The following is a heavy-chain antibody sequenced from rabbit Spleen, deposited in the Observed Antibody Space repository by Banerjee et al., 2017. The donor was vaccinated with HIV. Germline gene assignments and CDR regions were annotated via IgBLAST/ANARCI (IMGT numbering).Heavy chain of an antibody. Sequence: QEQLEESGGGLVKPGGSLTLTCKASGIDFSNYFYMYWVRQAPGKGLELIAWIYIRDGITYYANWLNGRFTISSHNAQNTLFLQPNSLTAAYTATYSCLSEVAAKVNLWGPGTLVTVS. CDR2: IYIRDGIT. V-gene: IGHV1S43*01. J-gene: IGHJ4*01. CDR3: LSEVAAKVNL. D-gene: IGHD4-1*01. CDR1: GIDFSNYFY.